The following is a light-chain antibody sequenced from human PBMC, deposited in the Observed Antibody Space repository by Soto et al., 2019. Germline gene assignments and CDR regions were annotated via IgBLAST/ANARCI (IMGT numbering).Light chain of an antibody. V-gene: IGKV4-1*01. Sequence: DIAMTQSPDSLSVSLGERATINCKASRSLLHSSNNENHLAWYQQKPGQPPKLLIYWASTRESGVPDRFTGSGSETEFSLTISGLQAEDVALYYCHQYYSIPLTFGGGTKVELK. CDR2: WAS. CDR3: HQYYSIPLT. J-gene: IGKJ4*01. CDR1: RSLLHSSNNENH.